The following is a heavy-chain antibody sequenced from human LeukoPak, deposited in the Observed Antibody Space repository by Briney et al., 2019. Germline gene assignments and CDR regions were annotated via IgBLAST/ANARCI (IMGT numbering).Heavy chain of an antibody. CDR1: GFTVSSNY. CDR2: IYSGGST. V-gene: IGHV3-53*01. D-gene: IGHD3-3*01. J-gene: IGHJ4*02. CDR3: TTEGARVAPLDY. Sequence: GGSLRLSCAASGFTVSSNYMSWVRQAPGKGLEWVSVIYSGGSTYYAAPVKGRFTISRDDSKNTLYLQMNSLKTEDTAVYYCTTEGARVAPLDYWGQGTLVTVSS.